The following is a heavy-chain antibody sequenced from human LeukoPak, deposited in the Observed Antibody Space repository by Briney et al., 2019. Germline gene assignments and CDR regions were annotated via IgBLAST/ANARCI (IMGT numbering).Heavy chain of an antibody. CDR2: ISSSSTYI. V-gene: IGHV3-21*01. CDR1: GFTFSSYS. Sequence: GGSLRLSCAASGFTFSSYSMNWVRQTPGKGLEWVSSISSSSTYIYYADSVKGRFTISRDNATNSLYLQMNSLRAEDTAVYYCARTVAPNAFDIWGQGTMVTVSS. J-gene: IGHJ3*02. CDR3: ARTVAPNAFDI. D-gene: IGHD5-12*01.